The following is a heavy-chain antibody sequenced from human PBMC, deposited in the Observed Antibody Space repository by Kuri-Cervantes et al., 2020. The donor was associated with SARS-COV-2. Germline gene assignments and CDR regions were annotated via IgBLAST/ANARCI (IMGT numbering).Heavy chain of an antibody. J-gene: IGHJ6*02. CDR1: GFTFSSYA. CDR3: ARDPLSQSIDDYYYGMDV. CDR2: ISSNGGST. D-gene: IGHD3-22*01. Sequence: GESLKISCSASGFTFSSYAMHWVRQAPGKGLEYVSAISSNGGSTYYADSVKGRFTISRDNSKNTLYLQMNSLRAEDTAVYYCARDPLSQSIDDYYYGMDVWGQGTTVTVSS. V-gene: IGHV3-64*04.